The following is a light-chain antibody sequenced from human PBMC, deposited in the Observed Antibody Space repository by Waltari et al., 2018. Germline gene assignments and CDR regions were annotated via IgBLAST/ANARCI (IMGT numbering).Light chain of an antibody. Sequence: QSVVTQPPSASGTPGQRVTISCSGSSSNIGRNTVNWYQHLPGTAPKLLFYSNNQRPSGVPDRFSGSKSGTSASLSISGLQFEDEADYDCAAWDDSLNAVVFGGGTKLTVL. CDR3: AAWDDSLNAVV. V-gene: IGLV1-44*01. CDR1: SSNIGRNT. J-gene: IGLJ3*02. CDR2: SNN.